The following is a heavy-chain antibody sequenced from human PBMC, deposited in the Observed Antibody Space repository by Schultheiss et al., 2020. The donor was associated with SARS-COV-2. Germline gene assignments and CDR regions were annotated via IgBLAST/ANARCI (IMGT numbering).Heavy chain of an antibody. J-gene: IGHJ5*02. CDR3: ARGSPSVYSPNWFDP. V-gene: IGHV3-21*01. CDR2: IGSSSTYI. CDR1: GITFSTYS. D-gene: IGHD5-18*01. Sequence: GESLKISCVVSGITFSTYSMNWVRQAPGKGLEWVSTIGSSSTYIYYADSVKGRFSISRDNAKNALFLQMNSLRAEDTAVYYCARGSPSVYSPNWFDPWGQGTLVTVSS.